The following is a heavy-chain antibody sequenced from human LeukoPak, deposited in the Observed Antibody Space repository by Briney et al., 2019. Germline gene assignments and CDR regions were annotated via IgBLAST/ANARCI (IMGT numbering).Heavy chain of an antibody. CDR2: INHSGST. Sequence: SETLSLTCTVSGGSISSSSYYWGWIRQPPGKGLEWIGEINHSGSTNYNPSLKSRVTISVDTSKNQFSLKLSSVTAADTAVYYCARARRRITMVRGAHPFDYWGQGTLVTVSS. CDR1: GGSISSSSYY. J-gene: IGHJ4*02. D-gene: IGHD3-10*01. CDR3: ARARRRITMVRGAHPFDY. V-gene: IGHV4-39*07.